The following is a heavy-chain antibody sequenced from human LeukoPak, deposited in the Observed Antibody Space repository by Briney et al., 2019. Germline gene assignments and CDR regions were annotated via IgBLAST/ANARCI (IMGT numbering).Heavy chain of an antibody. CDR1: GYTFTGYY. D-gene: IGHD3-10*01. CDR2: INPNSGGT. V-gene: IGHV1-2*02. CDR3: AREGLLWFGELLSHYYYYMDV. J-gene: IGHJ6*03. Sequence: ASVKVSCKASGYTFTGYYMHWVRQAPGQGLEWMGWINPNSGGTNYAQKFQGRVTMTRDTSISTAYMELSRLRSDDTAVYYCAREGLLWFGELLSHYYYYMDVWGKGTTVTVSS.